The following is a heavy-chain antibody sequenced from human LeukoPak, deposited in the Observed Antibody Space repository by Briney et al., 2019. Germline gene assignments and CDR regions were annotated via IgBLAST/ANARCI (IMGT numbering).Heavy chain of an antibody. Sequence: PRGPLRPSCEASGFSFSAVPMTWVRQAPGKGLEWVSYISGNGGATYLVDSVKGRFTVSRDNSKNTLYLEMKSLRVEDTAVYYCAKVHTLFDYFFDHWGQGALVTVSS. CDR3: AKVHTLFDYFFDH. V-gene: IGHV3-23*01. J-gene: IGHJ4*02. CDR2: ISGNGGAT. D-gene: IGHD2/OR15-2a*01. CDR1: GFSFSAVP.